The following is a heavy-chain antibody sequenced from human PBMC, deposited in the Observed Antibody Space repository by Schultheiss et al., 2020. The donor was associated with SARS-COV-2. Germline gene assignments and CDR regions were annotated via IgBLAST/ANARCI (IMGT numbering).Heavy chain of an antibody. D-gene: IGHD4-17*01. V-gene: IGHV1-18*01. CDR1: GYTFTSYG. CDR2: ISVYNGNT. Sequence: ASVKVSCKASGYTFTSYGISWVRQAPGQGLEWMGWISVYNGNTNYAQKFQGRVTMTRNTSISTAYMELNRLRSDDTAVYYCASEESHGDYARYSNWFDPWGQGTLVTVSS. J-gene: IGHJ5*02. CDR3: ASEESHGDYARYSNWFDP.